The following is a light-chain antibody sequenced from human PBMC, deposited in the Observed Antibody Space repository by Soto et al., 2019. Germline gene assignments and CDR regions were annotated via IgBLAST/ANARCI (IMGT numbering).Light chain of an antibody. CDR3: CSYAGSSTDVV. Sequence: QSVLTQPASVSGSPGQSITISCTGTSSDVGSYNLVSWYQQHPGKAPKLMIYEGSKRPSGVSNRFPGSKSGNTASLTISGLQAEDEADYYCCSYAGSSTDVVFGGGTKVTVL. CDR2: EGS. J-gene: IGLJ2*01. CDR1: SSDVGSYNL. V-gene: IGLV2-23*01.